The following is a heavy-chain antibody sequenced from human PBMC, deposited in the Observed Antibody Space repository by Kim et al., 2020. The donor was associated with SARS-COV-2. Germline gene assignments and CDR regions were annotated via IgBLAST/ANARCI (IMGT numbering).Heavy chain of an antibody. J-gene: IGHJ3*02. CDR3: ARDTPGQKAFDI. V-gene: IGHV6-1*01. Sequence: DYAEHVTSRITINTNTTKNHFSLQLISVSPEDTAIYYCARDTPGQKAFDIWGQGTMVTVSS.